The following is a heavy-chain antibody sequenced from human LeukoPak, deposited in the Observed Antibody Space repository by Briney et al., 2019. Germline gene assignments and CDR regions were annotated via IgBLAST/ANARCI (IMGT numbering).Heavy chain of an antibody. CDR1: GYTFTIYY. J-gene: IGHJ5*02. CDR2: INPSGGST. Sequence: ASVKVSCKASGYTFTIYYMHWVRQAPGQGLEWMGIINPSGGSTSYAQKFQGRVTMTRDTSTSTVYMELSSQRSEDTAVYYCARDPGNWFDPWGQGTLVTVSS. D-gene: IGHD3-10*01. V-gene: IGHV1-46*01. CDR3: ARDPGNWFDP.